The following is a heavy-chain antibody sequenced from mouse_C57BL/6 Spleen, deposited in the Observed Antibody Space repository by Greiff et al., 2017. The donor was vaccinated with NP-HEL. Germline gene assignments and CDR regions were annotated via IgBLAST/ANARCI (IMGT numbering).Heavy chain of an antibody. CDR2: IYPGDGDT. V-gene: IGHV1-82*01. D-gene: IGHD2-3*01. J-gene: IGHJ2*01. CDR1: GYAFSSSW. CDR3: ARRWGNGFDY. Sequence: VQLQQSGPELVKPGASVKISCKASGYAFSSSWMNWVKQRPGKGLEWIGRIYPGDGDTNYNGKFKGKATLTVDQSSSTAYMQLNSLTSEDSAVYYCARRWGNGFDYWGQGTTLTVSS.